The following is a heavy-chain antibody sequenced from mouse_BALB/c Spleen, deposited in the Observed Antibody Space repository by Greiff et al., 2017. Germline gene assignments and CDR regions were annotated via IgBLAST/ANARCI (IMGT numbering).Heavy chain of an antibody. CDR3: ARAYGPPYYFDY. J-gene: IGHJ2*01. CDR1: GFTFSSYA. CDR2: ISSGGST. D-gene: IGHD2-10*02. V-gene: IGHV5-6-5*01. Sequence: EVKLVESGGGLVKPGGSLKLSCAASGFTFSSYAMSWVRQTPEKRLEWVASISSGGSTYYPDSVKGRFTISRDNARNILYLQMSSLRSEDTAMYYCARAYGPPYYFDYWGQGTTLTVSS.